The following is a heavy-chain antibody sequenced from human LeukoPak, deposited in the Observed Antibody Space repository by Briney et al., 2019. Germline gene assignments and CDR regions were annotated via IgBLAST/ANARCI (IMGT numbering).Heavy chain of an antibody. D-gene: IGHD3-9*01. CDR1: GYSFTINW. CDR3: ARHQKYYDILTGYHSNAFDI. Sequence: GESLKISCKGSGYSFTINWIGWVRQVPGKGLEWMGIIYPGDSDTRYSPSFQGQVTISADKSISTAYLQWSSLKASDTAMYYCARHQKYYDILTGYHSNAFDIWGQGTMVTVST. CDR2: IYPGDSDT. V-gene: IGHV5-51*01. J-gene: IGHJ3*02.